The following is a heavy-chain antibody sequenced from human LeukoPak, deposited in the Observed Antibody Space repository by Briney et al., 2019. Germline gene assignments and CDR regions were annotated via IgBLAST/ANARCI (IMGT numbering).Heavy chain of an antibody. CDR3: ARNSLTRFGGYDFWGGDFDY. CDR2: IKQGGSEK. D-gene: IGHD3-3*01. J-gene: IGHJ4*02. Sequence: GVSLRLSCAASGFTFSSYWMSWVRQAPGKGLEWVANIKQGGSEKYYVDSVKGRFTISRDNAKNSLYLQMNSLRAEDTAVYYCARNSLTRFGGYDFWGGDFDYWGQGTLVTVSS. CDR1: GFTFSSYW. V-gene: IGHV3-7*01.